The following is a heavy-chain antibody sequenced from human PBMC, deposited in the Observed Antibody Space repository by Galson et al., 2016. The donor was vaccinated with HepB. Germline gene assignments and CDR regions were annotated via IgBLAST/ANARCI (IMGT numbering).Heavy chain of an antibody. CDR3: ERGATYFYDRSGRSYDWFDS. V-gene: IGHV3-23*01. Sequence: SLRLSCAASGFAFGTYAMTWVRQAPGKGLEWVSGISGFGDKTYYADSVKGRFTISRDNSKNTLYLQMTSLRADDTAVYYCERGATYFYDRSGRSYDWFDSWGQGALVTVSS. CDR1: GFAFGTYA. D-gene: IGHD3-22*01. J-gene: IGHJ5*01. CDR2: ISGFGDKT.